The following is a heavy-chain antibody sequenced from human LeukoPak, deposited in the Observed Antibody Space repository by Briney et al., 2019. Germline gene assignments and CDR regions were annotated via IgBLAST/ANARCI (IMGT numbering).Heavy chain of an antibody. V-gene: IGHV4-39*07. Sequence: PSETLSLTCTVSGGSIRTSSYYWGWIRQPPGKGLEWIASIYYSGTIYSNGSLKSRVTISVETSKNQFSLKLSSVTAADTAMYYCASGTGETTYYYYYMDVWGRGTTVTISS. CDR2: IYYSGTI. CDR3: ASGTGETTYYYYYMDV. J-gene: IGHJ6*03. D-gene: IGHD1-1*01. CDR1: GGSIRTSSYY.